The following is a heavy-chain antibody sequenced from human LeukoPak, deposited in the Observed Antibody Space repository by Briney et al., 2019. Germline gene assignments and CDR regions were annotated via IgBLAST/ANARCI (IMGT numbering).Heavy chain of an antibody. D-gene: IGHD3-3*01. CDR3: ARESHYDYWSGYYSDAGMDV. J-gene: IGHJ6*02. CDR2: ISSSTSTI. CDR1: GFTFSSYS. V-gene: IGHV3-48*02. Sequence: GGSLRLSCAASGFTFSSYSMNWVRQAPGKGLEWVSYISSSTSTIYYADSVKGRFAISRDNAKNSLYLQMNSLRDEDTAVYSCARESHYDYWSGYYSDAGMDVWGQGTTVTVSS.